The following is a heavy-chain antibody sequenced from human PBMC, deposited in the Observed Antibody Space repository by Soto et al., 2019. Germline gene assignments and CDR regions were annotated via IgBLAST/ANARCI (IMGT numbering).Heavy chain of an antibody. V-gene: IGHV2-5*02. J-gene: IGHJ6*02. Sequence: QITLKESGPTLVKPTQTLTLTCTFSGFSLSTSGVGVGWIRQPPGKALEWLALIYWDDDKRYSPSLKSRLTIXKDPAKNQVVLTMTNMDPVDTATYYCGHREAYGVDVWGQGTTVTVSS. CDR2: IYWDDDK. CDR3: GHREAYGVDV. D-gene: IGHD1-26*01. CDR1: GFSLSTSGVG.